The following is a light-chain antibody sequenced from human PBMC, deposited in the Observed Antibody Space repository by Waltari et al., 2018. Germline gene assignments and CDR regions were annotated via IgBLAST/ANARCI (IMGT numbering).Light chain of an antibody. CDR1: SSDVGGYNY. V-gene: IGLV2-23*02. CDR2: DVS. Sequence: QSALTQPASVSGSPGQSITISCTGTSSDVGGYNYFSWYQQHPGKAPNRMIYDVSKRPSGVSNRCSGSKSGNTASLTISGLQAEDEADYYCCSYAGSSTWVFGGGTKLTVL. J-gene: IGLJ3*02. CDR3: CSYAGSSTWV.